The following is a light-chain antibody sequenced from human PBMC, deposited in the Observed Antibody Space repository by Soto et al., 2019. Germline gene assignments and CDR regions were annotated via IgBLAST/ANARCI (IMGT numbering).Light chain of an antibody. CDR3: SSYTSSSTRV. Sequence: QPASVSGSPGESITISCTGTSSDVGAYDYVSWYQQHPDKAPKLIIYEVSHRPSGVSNRFSGSKSVNTATLTISGLQAEDEADYYCSSYTSSSTRVFGTGTKLTVL. CDR2: EVS. CDR1: SSDVGAYDY. J-gene: IGLJ1*01. V-gene: IGLV2-14*03.